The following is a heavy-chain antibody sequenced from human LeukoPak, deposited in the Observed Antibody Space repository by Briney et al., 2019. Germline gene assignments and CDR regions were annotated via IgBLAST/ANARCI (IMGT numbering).Heavy chain of an antibody. CDR1: GYTFTGYC. D-gene: IGHD2-2*01. J-gene: IGHJ3*02. Sequence: ASMKVSCKASGYTFTGYCMHWVRQAPGQGLEWMGWINPNSGGTNYAQKFQGRVTMTRDTSINTAYMELSRLRSDDTAVYYCASGAVPVVAVTGDAFDIWGQGTMVTVSS. CDR2: INPNSGGT. V-gene: IGHV1-2*02. CDR3: ASGAVPVVAVTGDAFDI.